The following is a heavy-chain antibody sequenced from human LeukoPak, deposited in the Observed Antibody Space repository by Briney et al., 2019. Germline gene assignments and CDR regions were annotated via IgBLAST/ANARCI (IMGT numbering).Heavy chain of an antibody. D-gene: IGHD5-18*01. Sequence: SETLSLTCAVYGGSFSGYYWSWIRQPPGKGLEWIGEINHSGSTNYNPSPKSRVTISVDTSKNQFSLKLSSVTAADTAVYYCARLHKIQLWFSYFDYWGQETLVTVSS. V-gene: IGHV4-34*01. J-gene: IGHJ4*02. CDR3: ARLHKIQLWFSYFDY. CDR1: GGSFSGYY. CDR2: INHSGST.